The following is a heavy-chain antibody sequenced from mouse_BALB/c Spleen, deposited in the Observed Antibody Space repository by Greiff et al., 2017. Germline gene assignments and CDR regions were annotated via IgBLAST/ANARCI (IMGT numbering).Heavy chain of an antibody. CDR2: IWAGGST. CDR3: ARYRYDYYYAMDY. D-gene: IGHD2-14*01. CDR1: GFSLTSYG. V-gene: IGHV2-9*02. Sequence: VQGVESGPGLVAPSQSLSITCTVSGFSLTSYGVHWVRQPPGKGLEWLGVIWAGGSTNYNSALMSRLSISKDNSKSQVFLKMISLQTDDTAMYYCARYRYDYYYAMDYWGQGTSVTVSS. J-gene: IGHJ4*01.